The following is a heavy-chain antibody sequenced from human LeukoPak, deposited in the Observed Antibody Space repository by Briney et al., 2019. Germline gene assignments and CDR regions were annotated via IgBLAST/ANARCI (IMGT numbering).Heavy chain of an antibody. V-gene: IGHV3-30*04. CDR2: MSYDGRHI. D-gene: IGHD7-27*01. J-gene: IGHJ4*02. Sequence: PGRSLRPSCAASGFTFSTHSMPWVRQAPGKGMEWVALMSYDGRHIYYADSVKGRSTISRDNSKNTLFLQMNSLRVEDTAVYYCARDHLGPTGEFDYWGQGTLVTASS. CDR1: GFTFSTHS. CDR3: ARDHLGPTGEFDY.